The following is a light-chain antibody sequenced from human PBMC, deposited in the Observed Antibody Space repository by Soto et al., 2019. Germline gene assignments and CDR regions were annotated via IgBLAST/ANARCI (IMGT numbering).Light chain of an antibody. CDR1: SSDVGGYNY. J-gene: IGLJ2*01. Sequence: QSALTQPASVSGSPGQSITISCTGTSSDVGGYNYVSWYQQHPGKAPKLMIYDVSNRPSGVSNRFSGSKSGNTASLTISGLQAEDEADYYCSSYTSISTLGVVFGRGTKLTVL. CDR3: SSYTSISTLGVV. CDR2: DVS. V-gene: IGLV2-14*01.